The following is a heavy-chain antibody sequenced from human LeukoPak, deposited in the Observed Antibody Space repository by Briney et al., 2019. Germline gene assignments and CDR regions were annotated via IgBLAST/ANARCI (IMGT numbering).Heavy chain of an antibody. CDR2: IYYTGNT. CDR3: ASPRHPKTGIAVAGTVDY. V-gene: IGHV4-39*01. D-gene: IGHD6-19*01. Sequence: PSETLSLTCTVSGGSISSSGYYWGLIRQSPGKGLEWIGSIYYTGNTYYNPSLKSRVTISVDTSKNQFSLKLSSVTAADTAVYYCASPRHPKTGIAVAGTVDYWGQGTLVTVSS. CDR1: GGSISSSGYY. J-gene: IGHJ4*02.